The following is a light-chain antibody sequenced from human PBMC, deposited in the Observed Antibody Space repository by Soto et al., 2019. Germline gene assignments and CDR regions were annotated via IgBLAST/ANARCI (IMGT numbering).Light chain of an antibody. CDR3: QQSNKWHRGT. CDR1: QSVSSN. J-gene: IGKJ1*01. V-gene: IGKV3-15*01. Sequence: IVMTQSPATLSVSPGASATLSGRSSQSVSSNLAWYHQKPGQAPRLLIYGASPRATGSPARCSGSRSATEFTPTISSRQSADFSVYYCQQSNKWHRGTFGQGTKVDIK. CDR2: GAS.